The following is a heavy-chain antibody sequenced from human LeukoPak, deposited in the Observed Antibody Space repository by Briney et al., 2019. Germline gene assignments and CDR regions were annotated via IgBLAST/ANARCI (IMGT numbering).Heavy chain of an antibody. Sequence: GGPLRLSCAASGFTFSSYSMNGVRQAPGKGLEWVSSISSSSSYIYHADSVKGRFTISRDNAKNSLYLQMSSLRAEDTAVYYCARFEYSSGWSNFDYWGQGTLVTVSS. J-gene: IGHJ4*02. CDR2: ISSSSSYI. CDR3: ARFEYSSGWSNFDY. CDR1: GFTFSSYS. V-gene: IGHV3-21*04. D-gene: IGHD6-19*01.